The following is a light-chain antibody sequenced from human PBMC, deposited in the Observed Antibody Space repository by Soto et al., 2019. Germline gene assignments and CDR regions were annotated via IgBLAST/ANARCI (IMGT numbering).Light chain of an antibody. CDR2: GNS. CDR3: QSYDISLSGVV. Sequence: QSVLTQPPSVSGAPGQRVTISCTGSSSNIGAGYDVHWYQQLPGTAPKLPIYGNSNRPSGVPDRFSGSKSDTSASLAITGLQAEDEADYYCQSYDISLSGVVFGGGTKVTVL. V-gene: IGLV1-40*01. CDR1: SSNIGAGYD. J-gene: IGLJ3*02.